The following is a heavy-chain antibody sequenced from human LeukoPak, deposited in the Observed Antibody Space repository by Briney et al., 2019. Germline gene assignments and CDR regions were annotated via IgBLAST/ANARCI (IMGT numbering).Heavy chain of an antibody. D-gene: IGHD4/OR15-4a*01. V-gene: IGHV3-48*03. CDR1: GFTFSSYE. CDR3: AREDVESNYGGGFDY. J-gene: IGHJ4*02. Sequence: GGSLRLSCAASGFTFSSYEMNWFPQAPGKGLEWVSYISESGTTIYYADSVKGLFTISRDNAKSSLYLLMNSLRVEDTALYYCAREDVESNYGGGFDYWGQGTLVTVSS. CDR2: ISESGTTI.